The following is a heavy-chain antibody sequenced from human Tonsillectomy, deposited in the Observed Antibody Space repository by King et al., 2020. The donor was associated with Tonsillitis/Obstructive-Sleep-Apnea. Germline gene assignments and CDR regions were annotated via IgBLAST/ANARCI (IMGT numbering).Heavy chain of an antibody. CDR2: IDWDDDK. Sequence: TLKESGPALVKPTQTLTLTCTFSGFSLSTSGMCVSWIRQPPGKALEWLALIDWDDDKYYSTSLKTRLTISKDTSKKQVVLTMTNMDPVDTATYYCARIPIAKRDYYYMDVWGKGTTVTVSS. CDR1: GFSLSTSGMC. V-gene: IGHV2-70*01. CDR3: ARIPIAKRDYYYMDV. D-gene: IGHD6-13*01. J-gene: IGHJ6*03.